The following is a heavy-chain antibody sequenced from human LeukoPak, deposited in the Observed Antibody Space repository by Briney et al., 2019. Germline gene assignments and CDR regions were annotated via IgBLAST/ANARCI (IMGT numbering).Heavy chain of an antibody. Sequence: GGSLRLSCAASGFTFSSYAMSWVRQAPGRGLDWVSAIGTSGGTTHYADSVKGRFTISRDNSENTLYLQMNSLRAEDTAVYYCAKDWSCDSWGQGTLVTVSS. J-gene: IGHJ4*02. CDR3: AKDWSCDS. CDR1: GFTFSSYA. D-gene: IGHD1-26*01. CDR2: IGTSGGTT. V-gene: IGHV3-23*01.